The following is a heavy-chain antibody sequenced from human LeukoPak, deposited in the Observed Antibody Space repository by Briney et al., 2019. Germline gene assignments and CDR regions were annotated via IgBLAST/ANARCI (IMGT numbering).Heavy chain of an antibody. CDR2: IYYSGST. CDR3: ARAPYYDILTGLNYFDY. D-gene: IGHD3-9*01. V-gene: IGHV4-59*01. J-gene: IGHJ4*02. Sequence: SETLSLTCTVSGGSISNYYWTWIRQPPGKGLEWIGYIYYSGSTNYNPSLKSRVTISVDTSKNHFSLKLSSVTAADTAVYYFARAPYYDILTGLNYFDYWGQGTLVTVSS. CDR1: GGSISNYY.